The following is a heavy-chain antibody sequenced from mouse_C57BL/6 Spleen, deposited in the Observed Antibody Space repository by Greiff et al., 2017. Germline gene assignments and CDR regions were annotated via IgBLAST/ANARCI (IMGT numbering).Heavy chain of an antibody. V-gene: IGHV5-6*01. D-gene: IGHD2-3*01. CDR3: ARHDGYYPGYFDY. CDR1: GFTFSSYG. Sequence: EVKLMESGGDLVKPGGSLKLSCAASGFTFSSYGMSWVRQTPDKRLEWVATISSGGSYTYYPDSVKGRFTISRDNAKNTLYLQMRSLKSEDTAMYYCARHDGYYPGYFDYWGQGTTLTVSS. CDR2: ISSGGSYT. J-gene: IGHJ2*01.